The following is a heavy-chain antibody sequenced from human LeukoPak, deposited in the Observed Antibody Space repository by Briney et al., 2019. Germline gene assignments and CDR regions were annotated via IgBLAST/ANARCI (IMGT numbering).Heavy chain of an antibody. CDR1: GFTFRSHA. CDR3: ARGGYYYDSSGYKEYYFDY. Sequence: GGSLRLSCVGSGFTFRSHAMSWVRQAPEKGLEFVAGIYENGGTTYYADSVKGRFTISRDNAKNSLYLQMNSLRAEDTAVYYCARGGYYYDSSGYKEYYFDYWGQGTLVIVSS. J-gene: IGHJ4*02. CDR2: IYENGGTT. V-gene: IGHV3-20*04. D-gene: IGHD3-22*01.